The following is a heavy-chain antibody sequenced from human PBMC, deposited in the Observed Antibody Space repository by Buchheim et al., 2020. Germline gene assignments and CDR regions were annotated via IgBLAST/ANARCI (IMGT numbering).Heavy chain of an antibody. V-gene: IGHV4-31*03. Sequence: QVQLQESGPGLVKPSQTLSLTCTVSGGSISSGGYYWSWIRQHPGKGLEWIGYIYYSGSTYYNPSLKSRVTISVDTSKNQFSLKLSSVTAADTDVYYCARDTVVVPAAIKSIESGWYFDHWGRGTL. CDR1: GGSISSGGYY. CDR2: IYYSGST. D-gene: IGHD2-2*01. CDR3: ARDTVVVPAAIKSIESGWYFDH. J-gene: IGHJ2*01.